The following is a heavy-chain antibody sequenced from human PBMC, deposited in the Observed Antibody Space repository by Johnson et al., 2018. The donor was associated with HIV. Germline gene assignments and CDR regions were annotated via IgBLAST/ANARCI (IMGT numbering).Heavy chain of an antibody. J-gene: IGHJ3*02. CDR3: ARYGYRPEAAFDI. CDR2: IDSDGET. CDR1: GFTLGSYD. V-gene: IGHV3-13*01. Sequence: EVQLVESGGGLVQRGGSLRLSCEASGFTLGSYDMHWVRQAAGKGLEWVSEIDSDGETYYPASVKGRFTTSRENYKNSLYLQMNSLRAEDTAVYYCARYGYRPEAAFDIWGQGTMVTVSS. D-gene: IGHD5-24*01.